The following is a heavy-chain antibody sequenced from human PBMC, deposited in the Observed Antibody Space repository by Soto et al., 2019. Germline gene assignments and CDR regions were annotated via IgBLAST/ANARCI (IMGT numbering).Heavy chain of an antibody. CDR2: TYYRSEWYN. D-gene: IGHD6-13*01. CDR1: GDSVSSNSAA. CDR3: AREGIAAAVNPPLLHYYYYMDV. Sequence: SQTLSLTCAISGDSVSSNSAAWNWIRQSPSRGLEWLGRTYYRSEWYNDYAVSVKSRITINPDTSKNQFSLQLNSVTPEDTAVYYCAREGIAAAVNPPLLHYYYYMDVWGKGTTVSGSS. J-gene: IGHJ6*03. V-gene: IGHV6-1*01.